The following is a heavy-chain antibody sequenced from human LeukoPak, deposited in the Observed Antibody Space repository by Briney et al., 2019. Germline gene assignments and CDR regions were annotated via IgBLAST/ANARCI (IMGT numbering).Heavy chain of an antibody. CDR2: VHYSGST. D-gene: IGHD1-7*01. Sequence: SSETLSLTCTVSGGSISSYYWSWIRQPPGKGLEWIGYVHYSGSTYYNPSLKSRVTISLDTSRTQFSLKLTSVTAADTAVYYCASTEWNYARWGQGTLVTVSS. J-gene: IGHJ4*02. CDR3: ASTEWNYAR. V-gene: IGHV4-59*08. CDR1: GGSISSYY.